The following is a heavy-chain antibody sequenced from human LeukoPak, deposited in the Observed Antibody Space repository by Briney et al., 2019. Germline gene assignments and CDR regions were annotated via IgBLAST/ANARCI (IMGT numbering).Heavy chain of an antibody. V-gene: IGHV3-30-3*01. CDR3: ARDLGNIVATLELDY. CDR1: GFTFSSYA. CDR2: ISYDGSNK. J-gene: IGHJ4*02. D-gene: IGHD5-12*01. Sequence: GGSLRLSCAASGFTFSSYAMHWVRQAPGKGLEWVAVISYDGSNKYYADSVKGRFTISRDNSKNTLYLQMNSLRAEDTAVYYCARDLGNIVATLELDYWGQGTLVTVSS.